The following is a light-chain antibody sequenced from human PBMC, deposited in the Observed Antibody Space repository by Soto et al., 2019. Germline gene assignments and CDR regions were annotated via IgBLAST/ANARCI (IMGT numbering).Light chain of an antibody. Sequence: QAVLTQPPSASGTPGQRVTISCSGSSSNIGSNSVNWYQQVPGTAPKVVIYDNHQRPSGVPDRFSGSKSGTSASLGISGLQPEDEADYYCTSWDNSLNGLVFGGGTKVTVL. CDR2: DNH. V-gene: IGLV1-44*01. CDR1: SSNIGSNS. J-gene: IGLJ3*02. CDR3: TSWDNSLNGLV.